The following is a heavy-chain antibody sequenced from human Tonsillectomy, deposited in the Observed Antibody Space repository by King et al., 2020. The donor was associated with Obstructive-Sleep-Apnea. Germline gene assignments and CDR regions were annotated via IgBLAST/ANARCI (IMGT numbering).Heavy chain of an antibody. CDR2: IYYSGST. D-gene: IGHD3-3*01. CDR3: ARESEGFWNGFDP. V-gene: IGHV4-61*08. CDR1: GGSISSGDYY. J-gene: IGHJ5*02. Sequence: VQLQESGPGLVKPSQTLSLTCTVSGGSISSGDYYWNWIRQPPGKGLEWIGYIYYSGSTNYNPSLKSRVTISVDTSKNQFSLKLSSVTAADTAVYYCARESEGFWNGFDPWGQGTLVTVSS.